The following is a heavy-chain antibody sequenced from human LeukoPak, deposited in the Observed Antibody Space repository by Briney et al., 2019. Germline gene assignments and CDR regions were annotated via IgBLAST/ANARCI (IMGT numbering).Heavy chain of an antibody. V-gene: IGHV4-59*08. CDR2: IYNSGNT. CDR3: ARHGYASGSGYFDY. J-gene: IGHJ4*02. Sequence: SETLSLTCTVSGVSISSYYWSWVRQPPGKGLEWVGYIYNSGNTNYNPSLESRVTISVDTSRNRFSLTLHSVTAADTAVYYCARHGYASGSGYFDYWGQGTLVTVSS. CDR1: GVSISSYY. D-gene: IGHD3-10*01.